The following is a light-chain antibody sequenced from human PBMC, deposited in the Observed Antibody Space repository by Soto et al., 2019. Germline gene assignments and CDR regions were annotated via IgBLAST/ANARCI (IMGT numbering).Light chain of an antibody. V-gene: IGKV1-5*01. Sequence: DIPMTQSPSTLSASVGDRVSITCRASQGVDRYLVWYQQKPGKAPHLLIYDASSLESGVPSRFSGSGSGTEFTLTISSLQPDEFTTFYCQQYKDYTWTFGQGTKVEV. CDR1: QGVDRY. J-gene: IGKJ1*01. CDR2: DAS. CDR3: QQYKDYTWT.